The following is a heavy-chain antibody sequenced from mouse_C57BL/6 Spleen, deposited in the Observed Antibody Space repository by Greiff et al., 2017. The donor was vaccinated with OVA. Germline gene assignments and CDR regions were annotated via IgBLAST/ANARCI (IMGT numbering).Heavy chain of an antibody. CDR1: GFTFSSYA. CDR3: TRVQPYYAMDY. D-gene: IGHD3-1*01. Sequence: EVKLMESGEGLVKPGGSLKLSCAASGFTFSSYAMSWVRQTPEQRLEWVAYISSGGDYIYYADTVKGRFTISRDNARNTLYLQMSSLKSEDTAMYYCTRVQPYYAMDYWGQGTSVTVSS. V-gene: IGHV5-9-1*02. J-gene: IGHJ4*01. CDR2: ISSGGDYI.